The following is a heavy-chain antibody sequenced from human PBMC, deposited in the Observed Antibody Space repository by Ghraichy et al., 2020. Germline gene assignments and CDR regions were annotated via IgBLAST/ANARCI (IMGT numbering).Heavy chain of an antibody. CDR1: GFTYSSYA. CDR3: AKGIATRPHYYYAMDV. J-gene: IGHJ6*02. V-gene: IGHV3-23*01. D-gene: IGHD6-6*01. Sequence: GGSLRLSCAASGFTYSSYAVSWVRQAPGKGLEWVSVVGGNGVTTYYADSLRGRFSTSRDNSKNTLYLQMNSLRAEDTAVYYCAKGIATRPHYYYAMDVRGQGTTVTVSS. CDR2: VGGNGVTT.